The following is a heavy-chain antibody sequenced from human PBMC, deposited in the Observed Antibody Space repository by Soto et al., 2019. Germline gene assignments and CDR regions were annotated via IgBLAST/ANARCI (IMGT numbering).Heavy chain of an antibody. D-gene: IGHD2-21*02. CDR1: GFTFSSCA. V-gene: IGHV3-23*01. CDR2: ISGSGGST. Sequence: PGGSLRLPCAASGFTFSSCAMSWGRQAPGKGLEWVSAISGSGGSTYYADSVKGRFTISRDNSKNTLYLQMNSLRAEDTAVYYCAKTPVYCGGGCHSQANYGIYVRAQGKTVTVS. J-gene: IGHJ6*01. CDR3: AKTPVYCGGGCHSQANYGIYV.